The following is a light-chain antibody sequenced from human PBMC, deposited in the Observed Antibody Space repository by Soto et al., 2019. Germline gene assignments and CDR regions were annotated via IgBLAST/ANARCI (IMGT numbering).Light chain of an antibody. CDR2: GGF. Sequence: DILMTQSPSSVSGAGGDRVSITCRASQDIDRCFAWYQQRPGYAPPLLIYGGFTLQSGVPSRFSGSGSGTDYTLTISTLQPEDFASYYCQQSKSLPYTFGQGTKLEIK. V-gene: IGKV1-12*01. CDR1: QDIDRC. J-gene: IGKJ2*01. CDR3: QQSKSLPYT.